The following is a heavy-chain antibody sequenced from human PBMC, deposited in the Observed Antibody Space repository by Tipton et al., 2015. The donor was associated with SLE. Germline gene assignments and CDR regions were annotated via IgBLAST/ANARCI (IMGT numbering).Heavy chain of an antibody. V-gene: IGHV4-59*11. J-gene: IGHJ4*02. CDR1: GGSISGHY. CDR2: VYHSGST. CDR3: ASSRSPGVATPPRY. D-gene: IGHD3-3*01. Sequence: TLSLTCTVSGGSISGHYWIWIRQPPGKGLEWIGDVYHSGSTNYNPSLKSRVTISLDTSKSQVSLKLTSVTAADTALYYCASSRSPGVATPPRYWGQGTLVTVSS.